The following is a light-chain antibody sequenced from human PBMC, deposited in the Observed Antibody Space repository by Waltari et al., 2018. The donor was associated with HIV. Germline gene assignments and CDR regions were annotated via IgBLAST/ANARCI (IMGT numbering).Light chain of an antibody. V-gene: IGLV1-47*01. CDR3: DAWDNSLSGRV. J-gene: IGLJ3*02. CDR2: RNK. Sequence: QSVLTQPPSASGTPGQRVTVSCSGSRSNIGNNDVYWFQHLPGTAPKLLIYRNKQRPSWGPYRFTGSKSGTPASLAISGLRSEDEADYYCDAWDNSLSGRVFGGGTKLTVL. CDR1: RSNIGNND.